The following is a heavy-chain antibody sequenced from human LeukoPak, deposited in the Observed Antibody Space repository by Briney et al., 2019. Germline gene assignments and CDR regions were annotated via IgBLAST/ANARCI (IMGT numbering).Heavy chain of an antibody. Sequence: ASVKVSCKASGYTFTGYYMHWVRQAPGQGLEWMGWINPNSGCTNYAQKFQGRVTMTWHTSISTAYMELSRLRSEDTAVYYCARAWKKYCSSTSCPAYFQHWGQGTLVTVSS. CDR1: GYTFTGYY. V-gene: IGHV1-2*02. D-gene: IGHD2-2*01. CDR3: ARAWKKYCSSTSCPAYFQH. J-gene: IGHJ1*01. CDR2: INPNSGCT.